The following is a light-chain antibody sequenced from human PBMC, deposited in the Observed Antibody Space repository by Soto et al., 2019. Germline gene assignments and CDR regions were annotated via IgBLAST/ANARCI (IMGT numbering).Light chain of an antibody. Sequence: EIVLTQSPGTLSLSPGEGATLSCRASQSVSSNFLAWYQQKPGQAPRLLIYAASSRATGISDRFSGSGSETDFTLTISRLEPEDFAVYFCQQYGYSQWTFGQGTKVEIK. CDR2: AAS. CDR3: QQYGYSQWT. CDR1: QSVSSNF. J-gene: IGKJ1*01. V-gene: IGKV3-20*01.